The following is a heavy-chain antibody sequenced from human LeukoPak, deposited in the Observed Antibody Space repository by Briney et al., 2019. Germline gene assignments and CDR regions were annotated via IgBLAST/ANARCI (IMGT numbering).Heavy chain of an antibody. CDR3: ARANGQLWTTPDY. CDR1: GFTFSRDW. Sequence: PGGSLRLSCAASGFTFSRDWMHWVRQPQGEGLEWVAVISHDGSKKYSAESVKGRFTISRDNSKNTLYLQMNSLRAEDTAVYYCARANGQLWTTPDYWGQGTLVTISS. V-gene: IGHV3-30*03. J-gene: IGHJ4*02. CDR2: ISHDGSKK. D-gene: IGHD5-18*01.